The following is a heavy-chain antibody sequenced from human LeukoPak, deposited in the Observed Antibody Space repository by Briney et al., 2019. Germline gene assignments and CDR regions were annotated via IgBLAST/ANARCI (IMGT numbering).Heavy chain of an antibody. CDR1: GYSFTSHW. CDR2: IAPSDSYT. V-gene: IGHV5-10-1*01. CDR3: ARHLRAYSSSWYFDY. D-gene: IGHD6-13*01. J-gene: IGHJ4*02. Sequence: PGGSLRLSCKGSGYSFTSHWISWVRQMPGKGLEWVGRIAPSDSYTNYSPSFQGHATISADKSINTAYLQWSSLKASDTAMYYCARHLRAYSSSWYFDYWGQGTLVTVSS.